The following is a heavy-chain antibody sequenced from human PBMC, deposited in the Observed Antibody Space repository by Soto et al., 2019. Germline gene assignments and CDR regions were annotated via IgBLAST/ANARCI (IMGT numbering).Heavy chain of an antibody. J-gene: IGHJ6*02. V-gene: IGHV4-31*03. CDR3: ARASSWNYYGMDV. Sequence: SETLSLTCTVSGSSISSGGYYWSWIRQHPGKGLEWIGYIYYSGSTYYNPSLKSRVTISVDTSKNQFSLKLSSVTAADTAVYYCARASSWNYYGMDVWGQGTTVTVSS. D-gene: IGHD6-13*01. CDR2: IYYSGST. CDR1: GSSISSGGYY.